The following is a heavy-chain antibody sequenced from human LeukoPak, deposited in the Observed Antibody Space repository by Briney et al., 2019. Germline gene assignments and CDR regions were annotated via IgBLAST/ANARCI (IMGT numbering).Heavy chain of an antibody. J-gene: IGHJ6*03. CDR1: GYTFTGYS. CDR2: INPNSGTT. Sequence: ASVKVSCKASGYTFTGYSIHWVRQAPGQGLEWMGWINPNSGTTNYAQKFQGRVTMTTDTSISTAYMELSRLRSDDTAVYYCASGGDSPGYYYYYMDVWDKGTTVTVSS. V-gene: IGHV1-2*02. CDR3: ASGGDSPGYYYYYMDV. D-gene: IGHD2-21*02.